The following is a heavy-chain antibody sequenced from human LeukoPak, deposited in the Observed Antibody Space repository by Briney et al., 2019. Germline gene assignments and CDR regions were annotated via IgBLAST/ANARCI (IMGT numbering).Heavy chain of an antibody. J-gene: IGHJ4*02. Sequence: PGGSLRLSCAASGLTFSSHEINWVRQAPGKGLEWVSCISSSGTTIYYADSVKGRFTISRDNAKNSVYLQMNSLRAEDTAVYYCASSFLILDYWGQGTLVIVSS. V-gene: IGHV3-48*03. D-gene: IGHD3-3*01. CDR3: ASSFLILDY. CDR1: GLTFSSHE. CDR2: ISSSGTTI.